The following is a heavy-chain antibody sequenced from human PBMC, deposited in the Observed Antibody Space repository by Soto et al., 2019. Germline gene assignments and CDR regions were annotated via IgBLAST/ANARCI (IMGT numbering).Heavy chain of an antibody. J-gene: IGHJ4*02. CDR1: GGTFNTYA. CDR3: AREVQVHTPAFGY. V-gene: IGHV1-69*19. CDR2: ISPMFGAA. Sequence: QVQLVQSGAEMKKPGSSVKVSCQSSGGTFNTYAMNWVRQAPGQGPEWMGDISPMFGAANYAPKFQGRVTITADESTGTSYMHLSSLTSEDTALYFCAREVQVHTPAFGYWGQGNLVTVSS. D-gene: IGHD3-10*01.